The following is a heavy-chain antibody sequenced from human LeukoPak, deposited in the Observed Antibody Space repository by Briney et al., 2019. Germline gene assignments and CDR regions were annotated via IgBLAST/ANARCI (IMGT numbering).Heavy chain of an antibody. V-gene: IGHV3-7*05. J-gene: IGHJ4*02. CDR3: ARNRGGGSVYSDY. CDR2: IKPDGTGK. Sequence: GGSLRLSCAASGFTFSGSWMDWVRQAPGKGLEWVAIIKPDGTGKYYVDSVKGRCTVSKDNAKNLLHLQMNSLRAEDTAMYYCARNRGGGSVYSDYWGQGTLVTVPT. D-gene: IGHD3-22*01. CDR1: GFTFSGSW.